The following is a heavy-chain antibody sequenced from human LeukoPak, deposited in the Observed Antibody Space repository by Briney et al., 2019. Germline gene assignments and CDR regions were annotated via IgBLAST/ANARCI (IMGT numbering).Heavy chain of an antibody. CDR3: ARDVSSTENWFDP. J-gene: IGHJ5*02. Sequence: SVKVSCKASGGTFSSYAISWVRQAPGQGLEWMGGIIPIFGTANYAQKFQGRVTITTDESTSTAYMELSSLRSEDTAVYYCARDVSSTENWFDPWSQGTLVTVSS. CDR1: GGTFSSYA. V-gene: IGHV1-69*05. CDR2: IIPIFGTA. D-gene: IGHD2-2*01.